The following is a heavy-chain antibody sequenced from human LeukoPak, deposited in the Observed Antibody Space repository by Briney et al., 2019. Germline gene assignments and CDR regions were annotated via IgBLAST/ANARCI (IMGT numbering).Heavy chain of an antibody. CDR1: GGSISGYY. J-gene: IGHJ4*02. CDR2: IYYSGST. Sequence: PSETLSLTCTVSGGSISGYYWSWIRQPPGKGLEWIGYIYYSGSTNYNPSLKSRVTISVDTSKNHFSLKLSSVTAADTAVYYCARMETTDGSYDYWGQGTLVTVSS. CDR3: ARMETTDGSYDY. D-gene: IGHD4-11*01. V-gene: IGHV4-59*01.